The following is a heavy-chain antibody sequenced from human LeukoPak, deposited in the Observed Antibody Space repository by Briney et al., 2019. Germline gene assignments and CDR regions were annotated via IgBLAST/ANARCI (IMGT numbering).Heavy chain of an antibody. D-gene: IGHD3-10*01. J-gene: IGHJ4*02. CDR2: IYTSGST. CDR1: GGSISSDNYY. Sequence: PSETLSLTCTVSGGSISSDNYYYSWIRQPAGKGLEWIGRIYTSGSTNYNPSLKSRVTMSVDTSKNQLFLKLTSVTAADTAVYYCARGGDGVFDYWGQGTLVTVSS. CDR3: ARGGDGVFDY. V-gene: IGHV4-61*02.